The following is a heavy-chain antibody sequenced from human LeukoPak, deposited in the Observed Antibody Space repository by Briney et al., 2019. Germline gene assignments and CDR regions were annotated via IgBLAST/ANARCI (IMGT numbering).Heavy chain of an antibody. D-gene: IGHD1-1*01. J-gene: IGHJ5*02. Sequence: SETLSLTCTVSGVSISSYYWSWIRQPPGKGLEWIGYIYYSGSTNYNPSLKSRVTISVDTSKNQFSLKLSSVTAADTAVYYCARAATGTEPYNWFDPWGQGTLVTVSS. V-gene: IGHV4-59*01. CDR3: ARAATGTEPYNWFDP. CDR2: IYYSGST. CDR1: GVSISSYY.